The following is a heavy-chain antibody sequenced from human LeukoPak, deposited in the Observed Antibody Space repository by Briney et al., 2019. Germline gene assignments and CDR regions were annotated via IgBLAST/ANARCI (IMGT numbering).Heavy chain of an antibody. D-gene: IGHD5-12*01. J-gene: IGHJ4*02. CDR3: ARDPYSGYDLQAFDY. V-gene: IGHV3-48*01. CDR1: RFTFSRYS. Sequence: PGGSLRLSCAASRFTFSRYSMNWVRQAPGKGLEWVSYISSSSSTMYYADSVKGRFTISRDSAKNSLYLQMNSLRVEDTAVYYCARDPYSGYDLQAFDYWGQGILVTVSS. CDR2: ISSSSSTM.